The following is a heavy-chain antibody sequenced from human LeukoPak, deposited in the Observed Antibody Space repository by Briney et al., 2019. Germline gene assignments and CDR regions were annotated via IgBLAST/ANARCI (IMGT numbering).Heavy chain of an antibody. Sequence: VASVKVSCKASGYTFTSYGISWGGQAPGQGLELMGGISSYNGNTNYEQELQGRGTITTATATNTACIEVRRLSCGGTAVDYCSRDPPRHAIAEAGNFDYWGQGTLVTVSS. D-gene: IGHD6-19*01. V-gene: IGHV1-18*01. CDR3: SRDPPRHAIAEAGNFDY. CDR1: GYTFTSYG. J-gene: IGHJ4*02. CDR2: ISSYNGNT.